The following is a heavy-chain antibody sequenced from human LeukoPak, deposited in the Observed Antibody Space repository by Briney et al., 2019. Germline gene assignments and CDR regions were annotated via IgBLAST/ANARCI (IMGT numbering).Heavy chain of an antibody. D-gene: IGHD2-15*01. CDR3: AGGYCSGGTCYSARY. CDR2: ISSTGTTI. CDR1: GFTFSSYW. J-gene: IGHJ4*02. V-gene: IGHV3-48*04. Sequence: GGSQGLSCAASGFTFSSYWISWVRQAPGKGLEWVSYISSTGTTIQYADSVKGRFTISRDNAKNSLYLQMNSLRAEDTAVYYCAGGYCSGGTCYSARYWGQGTLVTVSS.